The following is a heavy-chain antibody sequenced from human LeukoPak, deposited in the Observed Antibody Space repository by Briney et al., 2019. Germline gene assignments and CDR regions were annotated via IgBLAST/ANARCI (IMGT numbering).Heavy chain of an antibody. V-gene: IGHV3-7*01. CDR2: IKQDGSEK. CDR3: ARGPGGAARKPNWFDP. J-gene: IGHJ5*02. Sequence: GGSLRLSCAASGFTFSSYWMSWVRQAPGKGLEWVANIKQDGSEKYYVDSVKGRFTISRDNAKNSLYLQMNSLRAEDTAVYYWARGPGGAARKPNWFDPWGQGTLVTVSS. CDR1: GFTFSSYW. D-gene: IGHD6-6*01.